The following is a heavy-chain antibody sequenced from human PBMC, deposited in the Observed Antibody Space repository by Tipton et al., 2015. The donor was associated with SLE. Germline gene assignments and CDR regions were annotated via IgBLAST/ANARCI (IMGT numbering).Heavy chain of an antibody. CDR3: ARFDYSNWDDY. V-gene: IGHV4-31*03. J-gene: IGHJ4*02. Sequence: LRLSCTVSGDSINSDGYFWTWIRQPPGKGLEWIGYIYYSGSTYYNPSLQSRLTMSVDTSRNQFSLKLTSVTAADTAVYFCARFDYSNWDDYWGQGTLVTASS. D-gene: IGHD4-11*01. CDR1: GDSINSDGYF. CDR2: IYYSGST.